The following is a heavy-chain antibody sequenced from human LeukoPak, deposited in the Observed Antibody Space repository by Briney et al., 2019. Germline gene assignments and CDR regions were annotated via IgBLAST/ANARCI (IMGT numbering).Heavy chain of an antibody. J-gene: IGHJ4*02. CDR2: IYHSGTT. CDR1: GYSINSGYY. Sequence: TSETLSLTCTVSGYSINSGYYWGWIRQPPGKGLEWIGSIYHSGTTYYNPSLKSRVTISVDTSKNQFSLKLNSVTAADTAVYYCARGGPRGLGDDYWGQGTLVTVSS. V-gene: IGHV4-38-2*02. D-gene: IGHD3-16*01. CDR3: ARGGPRGLGDDY.